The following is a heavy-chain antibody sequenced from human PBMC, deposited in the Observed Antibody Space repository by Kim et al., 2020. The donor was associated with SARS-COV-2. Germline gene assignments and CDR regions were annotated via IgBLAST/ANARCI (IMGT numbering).Heavy chain of an antibody. V-gene: IGHV1-3*01. CDR3: ARVSVAYCGGDCYFDY. Sequence: KFQGGITITRDTSASTAYMELSSLRSEDTAVYYCARVSVAYCGGDCYFDYWGQGTLVTVSS. J-gene: IGHJ4*02. D-gene: IGHD2-21*01.